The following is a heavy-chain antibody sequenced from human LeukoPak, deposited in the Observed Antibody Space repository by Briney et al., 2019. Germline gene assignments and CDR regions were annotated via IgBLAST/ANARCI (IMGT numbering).Heavy chain of an antibody. D-gene: IGHD3-9*01. CDR1: GFTFSSYS. Sequence: PGGSLRLSCAASGFTFSSYSMNWVHQAPGKGLEWVSSISSSSSYIYYADSVKGRFTISRDNAKNSLYLQMNSLRAEDTAVYYCARVRVDYDILTGPLGYWGQGTLVTVSS. J-gene: IGHJ4*02. CDR3: ARVRVDYDILTGPLGY. V-gene: IGHV3-21*01. CDR2: ISSSSSYI.